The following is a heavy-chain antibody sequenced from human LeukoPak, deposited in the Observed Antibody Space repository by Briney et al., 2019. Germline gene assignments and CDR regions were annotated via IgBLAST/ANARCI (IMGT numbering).Heavy chain of an antibody. CDR1: GYTFTSYD. CDR2: MNPNSGNT. CDR3: ARGLYCSGGSCYGYYFDY. J-gene: IGHJ4*02. Sequence: ASVKNSCKASGYTFTSYDINCVRQDTGEGLVWMGWMNPNSGNTGYAQKFQGRVTMTRNTSISTAYMELSSLSSEDTAVYYCARGLYCSGGSCYGYYFDYWGQGTLVTVSS. D-gene: IGHD2-15*01. V-gene: IGHV1-8*01.